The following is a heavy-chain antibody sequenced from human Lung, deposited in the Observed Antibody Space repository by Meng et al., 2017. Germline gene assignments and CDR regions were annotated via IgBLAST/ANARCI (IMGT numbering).Heavy chain of an antibody. CDR1: GGSFSDYY. J-gene: IGHJ4*02. D-gene: IGHD4-11*01. Sequence: QVQLQQWGAGLLKPSGTPSLTCVVSGGSFSDYYWSWIRQPPGKGLEWIGEINHSGSTNYNPSLESRATISVDTSQNNLSLKLSSVTAADSAVYYCARGPTTMAHDFDYWGQGTLVTVSS. V-gene: IGHV4-34*01. CDR3: ARGPTTMAHDFDY. CDR2: INHSGST.